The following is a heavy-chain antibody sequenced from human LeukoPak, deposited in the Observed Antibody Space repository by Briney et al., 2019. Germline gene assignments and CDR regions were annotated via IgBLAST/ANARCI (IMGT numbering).Heavy chain of an antibody. CDR3: AKDRWYQLLDDASDI. D-gene: IGHD2-2*01. J-gene: IGHJ3*02. CDR2: ISDDGSKK. V-gene: IGHV3-30*18. Sequence: GRPLRLSCAASGFTFSSYGMHWVRQAPGKGLEWVAVISDDGSKKYSADSVKGRFTISRDNSKNTLYLQMNSLRAEDTAVYYCAKDRWYQLLDDASDIWGQGTMVTVSP. CDR1: GFTFSSYG.